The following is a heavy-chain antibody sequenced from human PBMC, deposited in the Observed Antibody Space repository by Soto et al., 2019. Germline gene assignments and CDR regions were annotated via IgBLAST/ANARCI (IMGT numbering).Heavy chain of an antibody. D-gene: IGHD6-13*01. Sequence: PSETLSLTCTVSGGSISSSSYYWGWIRQPPGKGLEWIGSIYYSGSTYYNPSLKSRVTISVDTSKNQFSLKLSSVTAADTAVYYCASLRYRIAAAGSSLVVYYFDYWGQGTLVTVSS. CDR1: GGSISSSSYY. CDR2: IYYSGST. V-gene: IGHV4-39*01. J-gene: IGHJ4*02. CDR3: ASLRYRIAAAGSSLVVYYFDY.